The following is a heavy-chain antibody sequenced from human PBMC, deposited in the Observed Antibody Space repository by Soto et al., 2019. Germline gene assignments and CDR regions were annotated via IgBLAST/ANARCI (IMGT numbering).Heavy chain of an antibody. CDR1: GLTVSSNY. Sequence: AGGSLRLSCAASGLTVSSNYMSCVRQAPGRGLEWVSIIYSAGVTYYADSVKGRFTISRDNSKNTLYLQMNSLRAEDTAIYYCARDQRAAAGNYYYYYGLDVWGQGTTVTVSS. CDR3: ARDQRAAAGNYYYYYGLDV. V-gene: IGHV3-53*01. CDR2: IYSAGVT. D-gene: IGHD6-13*01. J-gene: IGHJ6*02.